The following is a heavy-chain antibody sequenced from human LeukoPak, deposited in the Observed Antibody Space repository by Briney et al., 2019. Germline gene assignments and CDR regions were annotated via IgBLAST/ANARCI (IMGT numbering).Heavy chain of an antibody. J-gene: IGHJ4*02. V-gene: IGHV3-30*02. CDR1: GFTFSTYG. CDR3: ARVAPGTEQVDY. CDR2: IRYDGSNK. Sequence: GGSLGLSCEASGFTFSTYGMHWVRQTPGKGLEWVAFIRYDGSNKYYTDSVKGRFTISRDNAKNSLYLQMNSLRAEDTAVYYCARVAPGTEQVDYWGQGTLVTVSS.